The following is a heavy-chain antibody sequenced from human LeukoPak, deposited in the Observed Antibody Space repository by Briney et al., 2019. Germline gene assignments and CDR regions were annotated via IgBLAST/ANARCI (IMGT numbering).Heavy chain of an antibody. J-gene: IGHJ4*02. CDR2: INSDGSST. Sequence: PGGSLRLSCAASGFTFSRYYMHWVRQAPGKGLVWVSRINSDGSSTTYADSVKGRFTISRDNAKNTLYLQMNSLKVEDTAVYYCTRVFVGDEYSSSGYWGQGTLATVSS. V-gene: IGHV3-74*01. CDR3: TRVFVGDEYSSSGY. CDR1: GFTFSRYY. D-gene: IGHD6-13*01.